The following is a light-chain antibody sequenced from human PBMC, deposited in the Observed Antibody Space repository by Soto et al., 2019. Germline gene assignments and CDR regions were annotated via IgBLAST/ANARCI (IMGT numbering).Light chain of an antibody. CDR2: DAS. CDR1: QDIKNY. Sequence: DIQMTQSPSSLSASVGDRVTITCQASQDIKNYLNWYQQKSGKAPKLLIYDASDLETGVPSRFSGSGSGTDFTFTISSLQPEDIATYYCQQYDNVLSLTFGGGTKVDIK. CDR3: QQYDNVLSLT. J-gene: IGKJ4*01. V-gene: IGKV1-33*01.